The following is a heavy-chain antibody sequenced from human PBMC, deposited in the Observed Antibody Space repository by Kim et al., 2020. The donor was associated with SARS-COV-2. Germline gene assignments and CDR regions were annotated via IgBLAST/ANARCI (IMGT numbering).Heavy chain of an antibody. J-gene: IGHJ6*02. V-gene: IGHV1-69*13. D-gene: IGHD1-26*01. Sequence: SVKVSCKASGGTFSSYAISWVRQAPGQGLEWMGGIIPIFGTANYAQKFQGRVTITADESTSTAYMELSSLRSEDTAVYYCARSGVNLATTWEVDVWGQGTTVTVSS. CDR1: GGTFSSYA. CDR2: IIPIFGTA. CDR3: ARSGVNLATTWEVDV.